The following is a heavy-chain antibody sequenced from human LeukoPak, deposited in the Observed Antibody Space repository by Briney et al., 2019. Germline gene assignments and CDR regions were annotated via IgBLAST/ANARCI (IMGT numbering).Heavy chain of an antibody. CDR1: GYTFTSYA. V-gene: IGHV1-18*01. J-gene: IGHJ6*03. CDR3: ARDLHRVVVRGVPHYYYYMDV. D-gene: IGHD3-10*01. CDR2: ISTYNGNT. Sequence: GATVKVSCKASGYTFTSYAMNWVRQAPGQGLEWMGWISTYNGNTNYAQKLQGRVTMTTDTSTSTAYMELRSLRSDDTAVYYCARDLHRVVVRGVPHYYYYMDVWGKGTTVTISS.